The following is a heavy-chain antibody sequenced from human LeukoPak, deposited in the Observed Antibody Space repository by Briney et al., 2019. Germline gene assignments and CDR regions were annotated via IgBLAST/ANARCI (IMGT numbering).Heavy chain of an antibody. J-gene: IGHJ4*02. Sequence: GGSLRLSCAASGFTVSSNYMSWVRQAPGKGLEWVGFIRSKAYGGTTEYAASVKGRFTISRDDSKSIAYLQMNSLKTEDTAVYYCTRVRGFWSGYYTYYFDYWGQGTLVTVSS. D-gene: IGHD3-3*01. CDR1: GFTVSSNY. V-gene: IGHV3-49*04. CDR2: IRSKAYGGTT. CDR3: TRVRGFWSGYYTYYFDY.